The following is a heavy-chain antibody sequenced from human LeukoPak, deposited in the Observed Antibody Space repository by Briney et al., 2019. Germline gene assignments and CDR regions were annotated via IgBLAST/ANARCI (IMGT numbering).Heavy chain of an antibody. CDR3: ARDLLTYYYDSSGSAINKY. Sequence: GGSLRLSCAASGFTFSSYAMHWVRQAPGKGLEWVAVISYDGSNKYYADSVKGRFTISRDNSKNTLYLQMNSLRAEDTAVYYCARDLLTYYYDSSGSAINKYWGQGTLVTVSS. V-gene: IGHV3-30-3*01. D-gene: IGHD3-22*01. CDR1: GFTFSSYA. CDR2: ISYDGSNK. J-gene: IGHJ4*02.